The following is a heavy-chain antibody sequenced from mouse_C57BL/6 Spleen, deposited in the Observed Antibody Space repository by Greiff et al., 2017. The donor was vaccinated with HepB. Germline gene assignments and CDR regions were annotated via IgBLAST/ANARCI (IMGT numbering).Heavy chain of an antibody. CDR2: IWSGGST. J-gene: IGHJ1*03. CDR1: GFSLTSYG. CDR3: ARWGKNGNYSWYFDV. D-gene: IGHD2-1*01. V-gene: IGHV2-2*01. Sequence: QVQLQQSGPGLVQPSQSLSITCTVSGFSLTSYGVHWVRQSPGKGLEWLGVIWSGGSTDYNAAFISRLSISKDNSKSQVFFKMNSLQADDTAIYYCARWGKNGNYSWYFDVWGTGTTVTVSS.